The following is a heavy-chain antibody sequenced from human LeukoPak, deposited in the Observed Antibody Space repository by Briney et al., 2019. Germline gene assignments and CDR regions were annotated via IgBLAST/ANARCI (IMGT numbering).Heavy chain of an antibody. D-gene: IGHD6-6*01. J-gene: IGHJ2*01. Sequence: PSETLSLTCTVSGGSISSGSYYWSWIRQPAGKGLEWIGRIYTSGSTNYNPSLKSRVTISVDTSKNQFSLKLSSVTAADTAVYYCASMRYSSSSGFDLWGRGTLVTVSS. V-gene: IGHV4-61*02. CDR2: IYTSGST. CDR1: GGSISSGSYY. CDR3: ASMRYSSSSGFDL.